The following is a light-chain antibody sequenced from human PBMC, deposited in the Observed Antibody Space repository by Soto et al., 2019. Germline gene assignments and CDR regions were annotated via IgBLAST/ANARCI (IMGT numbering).Light chain of an antibody. V-gene: IGKV1-5*01. CDR1: QSISSW. CDR2: DAS. J-gene: IGKJ4*01. CDR3: QQYNSYSLT. Sequence: DIQMTQSPSTLSASVGDRVTITCRARQSISSWLAWYQQKPGKAPKVLIYDASKLESGVPSRFSGSGSGIEFTLTISSLQPDDFATYYCQQYNSYSLTFGGGTKVEIK.